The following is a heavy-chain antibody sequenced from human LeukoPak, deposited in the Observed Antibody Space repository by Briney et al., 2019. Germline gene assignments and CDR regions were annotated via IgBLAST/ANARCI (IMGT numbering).Heavy chain of an antibody. CDR2: ITSSRTT. V-gene: IGHV3-23*05. D-gene: IGHD2-21*01. J-gene: IGHJ4*02. CDR1: GLTLGGES. Sequence: RFSCGGCGLTLGGESMKVVGEAPRKGLEWVSAITSSRTTYYADSVKGRFTISRDNSQYTLYLQMNSLTAEDTALYYCAKRRSLIVTPGNYFDYWGLGTLVTVSS. CDR3: AKRRSLIVTPGNYFDY.